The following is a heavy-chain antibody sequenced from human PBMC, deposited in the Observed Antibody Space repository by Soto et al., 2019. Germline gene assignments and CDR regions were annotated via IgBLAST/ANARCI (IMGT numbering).Heavy chain of an antibody. CDR2: ITPTSTFI. CDR1: GFTFSSYS. CDR3: ARARGNDWYEDY. Sequence: ESGGGLVKPGGSLRLSCAASGFTFSSYSFNWVRQAPGKGLEWVSIITPTSTFISYADSARGRFTISRDNAKNSLYLQMDSLGAGDTAVYYCARARGNDWYEDYWGQGTLVTVSS. J-gene: IGHJ4*02. V-gene: IGHV3-21*06. D-gene: IGHD1-1*01.